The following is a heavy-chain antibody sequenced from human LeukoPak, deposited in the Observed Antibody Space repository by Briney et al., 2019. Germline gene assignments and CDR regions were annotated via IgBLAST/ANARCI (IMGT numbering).Heavy chain of an antibody. CDR1: GYTFTSYY. Sequence: GASVKVSCKASGYTFTSYYMHWVRQAPGQGLEWMGGIIPIFGTANYAQKFQGRVTITADESTSTAYMELSSLRSEDTVVYYCARPSVGYSYGYYYYGMDVWGQGTTVTVSS. V-gene: IGHV1-69*13. D-gene: IGHD5-18*01. CDR2: IIPIFGTA. J-gene: IGHJ6*02. CDR3: ARPSVGYSYGYYYYGMDV.